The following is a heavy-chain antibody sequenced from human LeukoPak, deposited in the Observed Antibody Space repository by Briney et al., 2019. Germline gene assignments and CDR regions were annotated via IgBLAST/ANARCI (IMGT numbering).Heavy chain of an antibody. V-gene: IGHV3-21*01. CDR2: ISSSSSYI. CDR3: ARHSSEINWNDGWFDP. CDR1: GFTFSSYS. Sequence: GGSLRLSCAASGFTFSSYSMNWVRQAPGKGLEWVSSISSSSSYIYYADSVKGRFTISRDNAKNSLYLQMNSLRAEDTAVYYCARHSSEINWNDGWFDPWGQGTLATVPS. J-gene: IGHJ5*02. D-gene: IGHD1-1*01.